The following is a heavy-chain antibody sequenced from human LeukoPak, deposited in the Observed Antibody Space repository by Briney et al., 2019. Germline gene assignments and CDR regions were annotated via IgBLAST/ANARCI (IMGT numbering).Heavy chain of an antibody. CDR3: ARGGRGVVPAAPYFSWFDP. Sequence: ASVKVSCKASGYTIIGYDINWVRQATGQGLEWMGWLNPNSGNTGYAQKFQGRVTITRDTSITTAYMELSSLRSEDTAVYYCARGGRGVVPAAPYFSWFDPWGQGTLVTVSS. J-gene: IGHJ5*02. CDR1: GYTIIGYD. CDR2: LNPNSGNT. V-gene: IGHV1-8*03. D-gene: IGHD2-2*01.